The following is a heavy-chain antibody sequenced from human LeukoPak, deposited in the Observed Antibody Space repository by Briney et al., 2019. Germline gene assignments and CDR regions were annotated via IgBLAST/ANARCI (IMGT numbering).Heavy chain of an antibody. J-gene: IGHJ6*03. CDR2: IHYSGST. Sequence: SQTLSLTCAVSGGSISIGGYYCGSIRQHPGKGLEWIGYIHYSGSTYYNPSLKSRVAISVDTPKNQFSLNLSSVTAADTAVYYCARRRYCSSTSCGGYSPPGSYYYYYMDVWGKGTTVTVSS. V-gene: IGHV4-31*11. CDR3: ARRRYCSSTSCGGYSPPGSYYYYYMDV. D-gene: IGHD2-2*01. CDR1: GGSISIGGYY.